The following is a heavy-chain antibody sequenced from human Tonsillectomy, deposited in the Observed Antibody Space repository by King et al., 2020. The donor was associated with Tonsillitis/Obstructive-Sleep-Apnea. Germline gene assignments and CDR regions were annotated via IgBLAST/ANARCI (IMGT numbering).Heavy chain of an antibody. D-gene: IGHD1-20*01. CDR1: GFTFSSYP. J-gene: IGHJ3*02. V-gene: IGHV3-30*04. Sequence: VQLVESGGGVVQPGRSLRLSCAASGFTFSSYPMHWVRQAPGKGLEWVAVISYDGSNKYYADSVKGRFTISRDNSKNTLYLQMNSLRAEDTAVYYCARDDTRYNWNQLHAFDIWGQGTMVTVSS. CDR3: ARDDTRYNWNQLHAFDI. CDR2: ISYDGSNK.